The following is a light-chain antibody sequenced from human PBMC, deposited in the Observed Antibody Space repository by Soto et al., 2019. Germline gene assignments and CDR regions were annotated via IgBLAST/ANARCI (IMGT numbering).Light chain of an antibody. CDR1: RSNIGSNY. J-gene: IGLJ2*01. CDR2: RNN. Sequence: QAVVTQPPAASGTPGQRVTISCSGSRSNIGSNYVYWYQQLPGTAPKLLIYRNNQRPSGVPDRFSGSKSGTSASLAISGLRSEDESDFYCAAWDDSLSGMIFGGGTKLTVL. CDR3: AAWDDSLSGMI. V-gene: IGLV1-47*01.